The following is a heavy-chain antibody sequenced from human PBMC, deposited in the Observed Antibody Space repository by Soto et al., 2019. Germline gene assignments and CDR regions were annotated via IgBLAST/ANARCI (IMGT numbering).Heavy chain of an antibody. CDR2: IYYSGST. CDR1: GTSMSSGGYY. D-gene: IGHD6-6*01. Sequence: HVQLKESCPGLVKPSQTLSLTCTVPGTSMSSGGYYWTWIRQSPGKGLEWIGYIYYSGSTYYNPSLESRVAISVYTSRSQFSLSLHSVTAADTAIYYCARDRHNNFFDPWCQGTLVTVSS. V-gene: IGHV4-31*03. J-gene: IGHJ5*02. CDR3: ARDRHNNFFDP.